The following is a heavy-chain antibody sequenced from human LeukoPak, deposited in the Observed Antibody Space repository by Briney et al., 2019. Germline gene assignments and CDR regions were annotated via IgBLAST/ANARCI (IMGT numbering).Heavy chain of an antibody. D-gene: IGHD7-27*01. V-gene: IGHV4-4*09. CDR2: IYTSGST. Sequence: SETLSLTCTVSGGSISSYYWSWIRQPPGKGLEWIGYIYTSGSTNYNPSLKSRVTISVDTSKNQFSLKLSSVTAPDTAVYYCARQELGPLNWFDPWGQGTLVTVSS. CDR3: ARQELGPLNWFDP. J-gene: IGHJ5*02. CDR1: GGSISSYY.